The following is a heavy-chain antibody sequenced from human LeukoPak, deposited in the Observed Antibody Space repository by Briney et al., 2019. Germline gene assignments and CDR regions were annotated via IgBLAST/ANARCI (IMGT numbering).Heavy chain of an antibody. V-gene: IGHV1-2*02. CDR1: GYTFTGYY. D-gene: IGHD3-22*01. CDR3: AADRALDSSGYPYYFDY. J-gene: IGHJ4*02. Sequence: ASVKVSCKASGYTFTGYYMHWVRQAPGQGLEWMGWINPNSGGTNYAQKFQGRVTMTRDTSISTAYMELSSLRSEDTAVYYCAADRALDSSGYPYYFDYWGQGTLVTVSS. CDR2: INPNSGGT.